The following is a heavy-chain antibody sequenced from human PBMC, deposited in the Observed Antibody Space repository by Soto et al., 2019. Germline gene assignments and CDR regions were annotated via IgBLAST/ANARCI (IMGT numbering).Heavy chain of an antibody. CDR3: ATAYCGGDCYSFWFDP. CDR1: GGTFSSYA. Sequence: KASGGTFSSYAISWVRQAPGQGLEWMGGIIPIFGTANYAQKFQGRVTITADKSTSTAYMELSSLRSEDTAVYYCATAYCGGDCYSFWFDPWGQGTLVTVSS. V-gene: IGHV1-69*06. J-gene: IGHJ5*02. CDR2: IIPIFGTA. D-gene: IGHD2-21*02.